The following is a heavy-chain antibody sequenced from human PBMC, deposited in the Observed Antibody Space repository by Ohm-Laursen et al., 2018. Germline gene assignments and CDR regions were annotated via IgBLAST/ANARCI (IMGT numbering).Heavy chain of an antibody. V-gene: IGHV4-34*01. J-gene: IGHJ4*02. D-gene: IGHD5-24*01. Sequence: SDTLSLTCAVYGGSFSGYYWSWIRQPPGKGLEWIGEINHSGSTNYNPSLKSRVTISVDTSKNQFSLKLTSVTAADTAVYYCARAMPTNRTFDYWGQGTLVTVSS. CDR1: GGSFSGYY. CDR3: ARAMPTNRTFDY. CDR2: INHSGST.